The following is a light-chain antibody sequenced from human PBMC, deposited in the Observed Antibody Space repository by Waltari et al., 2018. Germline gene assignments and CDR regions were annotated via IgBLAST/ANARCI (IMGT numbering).Light chain of an antibody. CDR1: QSIKKW. J-gene: IGKJ1*01. CDR3: QQYSSSPWT. Sequence: DIQMTQSPSTLSASVGDRVTLTCRESQSIKKWLAWDQQKPGMDPKLLIYKASSLERGVPPRFSGSGSGTEFTLAISSLQPDELATDIFQQYSSSPWTFGQGTKVEIK. CDR2: KAS. V-gene: IGKV1-5*03.